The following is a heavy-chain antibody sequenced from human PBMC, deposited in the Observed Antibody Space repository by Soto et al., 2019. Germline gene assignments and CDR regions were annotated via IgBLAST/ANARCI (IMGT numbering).Heavy chain of an antibody. CDR1: GFSLSTSGVG. D-gene: IGHD6-19*01. J-gene: IGHJ1*01. CDR2: IYWDDDK. CDR3: AHRRTRGWYGEYFQH. Sequence: QITLKESGPPLVKPTQTLTLTCTFSGFSLSTSGVGVGWIRQPPGKALEWLALIYWDDDKRYSPSLKSRLTITNDTSKNQVVLTMTNMDPVDTATYYCAHRRTRGWYGEYFQHWGQGTLVTVSS. V-gene: IGHV2-5*02.